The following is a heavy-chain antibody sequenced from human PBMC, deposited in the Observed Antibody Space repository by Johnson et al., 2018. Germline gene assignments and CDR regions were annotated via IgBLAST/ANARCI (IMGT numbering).Heavy chain of an antibody. CDR1: GFTFSSYG. Sequence: VQLVESGGGVVQPGRSLRLSCAASGFTFSSYGMHWVRQAPGKGLEWVAVISYDGSNKYYADSVKGRFTISRDNSKNTLYLQMNSLRAEDTAVYYCAKREGYSGYDYYYYYMDVWGKGTTVTVSS. CDR3: AKREGYSGYDYYYYYMDV. D-gene: IGHD5-12*01. V-gene: IGHV3-30*18. J-gene: IGHJ6*03. CDR2: ISYDGSNK.